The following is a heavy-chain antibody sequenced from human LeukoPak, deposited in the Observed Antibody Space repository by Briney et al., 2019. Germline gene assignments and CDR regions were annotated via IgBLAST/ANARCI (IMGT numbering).Heavy chain of an antibody. D-gene: IGHD3-10*01. CDR1: GGTFSSYA. V-gene: IGHV1-69*13. CDR2: IIPNFGTA. J-gene: IGHJ5*02. Sequence: SVKVSCKASGGTFSSYAISWVRQAPGQGLEWMGGIIPNFGTANYAQKFQGRVKITADESTSTAYMELSSLRSEDTAVYYCAREERGWFGELPINWFDPWGQGTLVTVSS. CDR3: AREERGWFGELPINWFDP.